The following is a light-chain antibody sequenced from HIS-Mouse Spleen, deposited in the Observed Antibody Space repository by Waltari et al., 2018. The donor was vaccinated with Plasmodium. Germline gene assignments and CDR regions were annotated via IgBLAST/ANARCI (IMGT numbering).Light chain of an antibody. CDR1: SSDVGGYNY. V-gene: IGLV2-23*03. CDR3: CSYAGSSTFV. CDR2: AGS. J-gene: IGLJ3*02. Sequence: QSALTQPASVSGSPGQSITISCTGTSSDVGGYNYVSWYQQHPGKAPKLMIYAGSKRPSGVSNRFSGSKSGNTASLTISGLQAEDEADYYCCSYAGSSTFVFGGGTKLTVL.